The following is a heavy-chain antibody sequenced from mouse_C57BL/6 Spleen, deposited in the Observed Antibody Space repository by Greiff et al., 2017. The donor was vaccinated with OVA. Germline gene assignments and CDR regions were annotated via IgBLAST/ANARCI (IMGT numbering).Heavy chain of an antibody. Sequence: QVQLQQSGPELVKPGASVKLSCKASGSTFTSYDINWVKQRPGQGLEWIGWIYPRDGSTKYNAKFKGKATLTVDTSSSTAYMELHSLTSEDSAVYFCAPTRYVYHGYYLDYWGQGTTLTVSS. J-gene: IGHJ2*01. D-gene: IGHD1-3*01. CDR3: APTRYVYHGYYLDY. CDR1: GSTFTSYD. CDR2: IYPRDGST. V-gene: IGHV1-85*01.